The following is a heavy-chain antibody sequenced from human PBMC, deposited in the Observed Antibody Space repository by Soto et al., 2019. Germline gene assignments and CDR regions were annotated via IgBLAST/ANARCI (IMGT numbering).Heavy chain of an antibody. Sequence: PSETLSLTCAVYGGSFSGHYWSWIRQPPGKGQEWIGEINHSGSTNYNPSLKSRVTISVDTSKNQFSLKLSSVTAADTAVYYCARGRPYYDFWSGYYGSWFDPWGQGTLVTVSS. CDR2: INHSGST. V-gene: IGHV4-34*01. CDR3: ARGRPYYDFWSGYYGSWFDP. CDR1: GGSFSGHY. D-gene: IGHD3-3*01. J-gene: IGHJ5*02.